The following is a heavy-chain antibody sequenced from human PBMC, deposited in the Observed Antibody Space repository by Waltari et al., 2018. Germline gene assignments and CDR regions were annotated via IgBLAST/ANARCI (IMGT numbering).Heavy chain of an antibody. CDR2: IYSRGST. V-gene: IGHV4-39*01. Sequence: QLQLQESDPGLVKPSETLSLTCPVSGGSISSSSYYWGWIRQPPGKELAWIGSIYSRGSTYYNPSRKSPVTISVDTSRNQFSLKLSSVTATDTAVYYCARHDYGDYGAFDIWGQGTMVTVSS. J-gene: IGHJ3*02. CDR1: GGSISSSSYY. CDR3: ARHDYGDYGAFDI. D-gene: IGHD4-17*01.